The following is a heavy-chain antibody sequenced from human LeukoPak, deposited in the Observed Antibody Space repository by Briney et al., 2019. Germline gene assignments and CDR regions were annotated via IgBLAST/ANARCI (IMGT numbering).Heavy chain of an antibody. J-gene: IGHJ6*03. CDR3: ARDVGFDPYYYYYMDV. CDR2: IKRDGSET. D-gene: IGHD3-10*01. Sequence: GGSLRLSCAASGFTFSSYWMSWVRQAPGKGLEWVANIKRDGSETYYVDSVKGRFTISRDNAKNSLYLQMNSLRAKDTAVYYCARDVGFDPYYYYYMDVWGKGTTVTVSS. CDR1: GFTFSSYW. V-gene: IGHV3-7*01.